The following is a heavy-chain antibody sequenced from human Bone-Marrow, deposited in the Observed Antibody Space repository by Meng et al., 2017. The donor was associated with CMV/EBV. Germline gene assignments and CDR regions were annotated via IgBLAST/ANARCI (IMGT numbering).Heavy chain of an antibody. Sequence: ASFSGYYWSWIRQPPGKGLEWIGEINHSGSTNYNPSLKSRVTISVDTSKNQFSLKLSSVTAADTAVYYCARGQDSSGWHPAGCWFDPWGQGTLVTVSS. CDR2: INHSGST. CDR3: ARGQDSSGWHPAGCWFDP. J-gene: IGHJ5*02. D-gene: IGHD6-19*01. V-gene: IGHV4-34*01. CDR1: ASFSGYY.